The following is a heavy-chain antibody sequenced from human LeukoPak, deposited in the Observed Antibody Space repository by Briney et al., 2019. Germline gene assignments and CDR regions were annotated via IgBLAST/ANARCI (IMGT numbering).Heavy chain of an antibody. J-gene: IGHJ4*02. CDR1: GGSISSGDYY. CDR2: IYYSGST. CDR3: ARDVAAAVLDY. Sequence: SETLSLTCTVSGGSISSGDYYWSWIRQPPGKGLEWIGYIYYSGSTYYNPSLKSRVTISVDTSKNQFSLKLSSVTAADTAVYYCARDVAAAVLDYWGQGTLVTVSS. D-gene: IGHD6-13*01. V-gene: IGHV4-30-4*01.